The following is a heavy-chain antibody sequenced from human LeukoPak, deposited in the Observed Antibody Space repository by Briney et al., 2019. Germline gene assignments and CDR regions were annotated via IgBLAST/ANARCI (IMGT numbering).Heavy chain of an antibody. CDR1: GGSISSSSYY. CDR2: IYYSGST. D-gene: IGHD3-3*01. CDR3: ARSRNLRFLEWLSPGGFDP. Sequence: KASETLSLTCTVSGGSISSSSYYWGWIRQPPGKGLEWIGSIYYSGSTYYNPSLKSRVTISVDTSKNQFSLKLSSVTAADTAVYYCARSRNLRFLEWLSPGGFDPWGQGTLVTVSS. V-gene: IGHV4-39*01. J-gene: IGHJ5*02.